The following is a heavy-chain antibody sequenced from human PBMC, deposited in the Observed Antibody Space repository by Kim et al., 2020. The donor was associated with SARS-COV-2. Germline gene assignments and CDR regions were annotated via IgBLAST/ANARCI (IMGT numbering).Heavy chain of an antibody. CDR3: AKDTAQYSSSVYDAFDI. Sequence: GGSLRLSCAASGFTFSSYGMHWVRQAPGKGLEWVAVISYDGSNKYYADSVKGRFTISRDNSKNTLYLQMNSLRAEDTAVYYCAKDTAQYSSSVYDAFDIWGKGTMVTVSS. CDR2: ISYDGSNK. D-gene: IGHD6-13*01. CDR1: GFTFSSYG. J-gene: IGHJ3*02. V-gene: IGHV3-30*18.